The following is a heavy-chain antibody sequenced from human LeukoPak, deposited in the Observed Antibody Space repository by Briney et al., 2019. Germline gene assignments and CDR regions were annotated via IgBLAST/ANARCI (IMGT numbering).Heavy chain of an antibody. CDR2: IYTSGST. CDR3: ARTSYYCSGGRCYHYYFDY. CDR1: GDSLSSYY. J-gene: IGHJ4*02. V-gene: IGHV4-4*07. Sequence: SETLSLTYTVSGDSLSSYYWSWIRQPAGKGLECIGRIYTSGSTNYNPSRKSRVTMSVDTSKNQFSLKLSSVTAADTAVYYCARTSYYCSGGRCYHYYFDYWGQGTLVTVSS. D-gene: IGHD2-15*01.